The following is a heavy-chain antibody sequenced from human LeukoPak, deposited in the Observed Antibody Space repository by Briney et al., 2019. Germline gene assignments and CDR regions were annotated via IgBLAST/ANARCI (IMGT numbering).Heavy chain of an antibody. J-gene: IGHJ6*03. D-gene: IGHD6-25*01. CDR1: GFTFDDYA. CDR3: SVSPGSYYYMDV. Sequence: GGSLRLSCAASGFTFDDYAMHWVRQAPGKGLEWVSYISSSSSTIYYADSVKGRFTISRDNAKNSLYLQMNSLRAEDTAVYYCSVSPGSYYYMDVWGKGTTVTVSS. V-gene: IGHV3-48*04. CDR2: ISSSSSTI.